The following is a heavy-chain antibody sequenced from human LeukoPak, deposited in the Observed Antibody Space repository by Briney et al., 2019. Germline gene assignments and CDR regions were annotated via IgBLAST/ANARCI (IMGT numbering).Heavy chain of an antibody. J-gene: IGHJ3*02. CDR2: IYYSGST. Sequence: PSETLSLTCTVSGGSISSYYWGWIRQPPGKGLEWIGSIYYSGSTYYNPSLKSRVTISVDTSKNQFSLKLSSVTAADTAVYYCASTIGYCSSTSCWDAFDIWGQGTMVTVSS. D-gene: IGHD2-2*01. CDR1: GGSISSYY. V-gene: IGHV4-39*01. CDR3: ASTIGYCSSTSCWDAFDI.